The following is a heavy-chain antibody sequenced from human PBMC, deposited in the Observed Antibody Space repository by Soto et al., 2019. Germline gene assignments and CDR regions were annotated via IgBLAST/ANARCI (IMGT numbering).Heavy chain of an antibody. J-gene: IGHJ5*02. D-gene: IGHD2-15*01. Sequence: GASVKVSCKASGGTFSSYTISWVRQAPGQGLEWIGRIIPILCLANYAQKFQGRVTITAVVSTSTAFMELSSLRSEYTAVYYCAREGCSGGSCMRTWGQGTLVTVSS. V-gene: IGHV1-69*04. CDR2: IIPILCLA. CDR1: GGTFSSYT. CDR3: AREGCSGGSCMRT.